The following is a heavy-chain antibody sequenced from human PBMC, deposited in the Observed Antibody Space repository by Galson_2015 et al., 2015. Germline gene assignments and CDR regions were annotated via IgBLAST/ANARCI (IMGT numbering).Heavy chain of an antibody. J-gene: IGHJ5*02. D-gene: IGHD3-10*01. CDR2: IYYSGST. CDR3: ARHPHYGSGSYYWFGWFDP. V-gene: IGHV4-39*01. Sequence: ETLSLTCTVSGGSISSSSYYWGWIRQPPGKGLAWIGSIYYSGSTYYNPSLKSRVTISVDTSKNHFSLKMSYVTAADTAVYYCARHPHYGSGSYYWFGWFDPWGQGTLVTVSS. CDR1: GGSISSSSYY.